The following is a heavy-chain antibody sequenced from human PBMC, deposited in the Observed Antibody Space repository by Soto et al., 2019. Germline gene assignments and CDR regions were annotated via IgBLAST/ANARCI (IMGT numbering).Heavy chain of an antibody. V-gene: IGHV3-23*01. D-gene: IGHD3-22*01. CDR1: GFTFSSYA. CDR3: AKTDNYYDSRYPNYGMDV. Sequence: GGSLRLSCAASGFTFSSYAMSWVRQAPGKGLEWVSAISGSGGSTYYADSVKGRFTISRDNSKNTLYLQMNSLRAEDTAVYYCAKTDNYYDSRYPNYGMDVWGQGTTVTVSS. CDR2: ISGSGGST. J-gene: IGHJ6*02.